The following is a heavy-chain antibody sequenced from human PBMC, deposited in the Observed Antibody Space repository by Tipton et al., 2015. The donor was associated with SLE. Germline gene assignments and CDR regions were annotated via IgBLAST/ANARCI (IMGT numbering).Heavy chain of an antibody. J-gene: IGHJ6*02. CDR3: ARVDIVVVPAAYYYYYGMDV. Sequence: TLSLTCEVYGGSFSGYYWSWIRQPPGKGLEWIGEINHSGSTNYNPSLKSRVTISVDTSKNQFSLKLSSVTAADTAVYYCARVDIVVVPAAYYYYYGMDVWGQGTTVTVSS. CDR2: INHSGST. CDR1: GGSFSGYY. V-gene: IGHV4-34*01. D-gene: IGHD2-2*01.